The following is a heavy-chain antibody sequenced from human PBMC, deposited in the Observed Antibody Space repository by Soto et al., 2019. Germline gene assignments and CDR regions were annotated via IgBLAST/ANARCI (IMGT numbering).Heavy chain of an antibody. D-gene: IGHD3-10*01. J-gene: IGHJ4*02. CDR2: ISRDGSKT. CDR1: GFTFSSYV. V-gene: IGHV3-30-3*01. Sequence: QVQLVESGGGVVQPGRSLTLSCAASGFTFSSYVILWVRQTPDKGLEWVAFISRDGSKTYYADSVKGRFTISRDNSKNTLYLEMNSLRAEDTAVYYCARDDEGGSDCDLGYWGQGTLVTVSS. CDR3: ARDDEGGSDCDLGY.